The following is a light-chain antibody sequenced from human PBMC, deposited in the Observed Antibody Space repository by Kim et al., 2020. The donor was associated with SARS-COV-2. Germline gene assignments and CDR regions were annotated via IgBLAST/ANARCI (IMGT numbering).Light chain of an antibody. V-gene: IGLV3-19*01. Sequence: SSELTQDPAVSVALGQTVRITCQGDSLRSYYASWYQQKPGQAPVLVIYGKNNRPSGIPDRFSGSSSGNTASLTITGAQAEDEADYYCNSRDSSGNRWVFGGGTKLTV. CDR1: SLRSYY. J-gene: IGLJ3*02. CDR3: NSRDSSGNRWV. CDR2: GKN.